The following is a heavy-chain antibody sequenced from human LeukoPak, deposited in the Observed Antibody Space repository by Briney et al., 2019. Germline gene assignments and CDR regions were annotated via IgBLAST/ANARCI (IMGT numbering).Heavy chain of an antibody. CDR3: ARDNGYSYGYGDY. Sequence: GGSLRLSCAASGFTFSSYAMHWVRQAPGKGLEWEAVISYDGSNKYYADSVKGRFTISRDNSKNTLYLQMNSLRAEDTAVYYCARDNGYSYGYGDYWGQGTLVTVSS. CDR1: GFTFSSYA. V-gene: IGHV3-30*04. CDR2: ISYDGSNK. J-gene: IGHJ4*02. D-gene: IGHD5-18*01.